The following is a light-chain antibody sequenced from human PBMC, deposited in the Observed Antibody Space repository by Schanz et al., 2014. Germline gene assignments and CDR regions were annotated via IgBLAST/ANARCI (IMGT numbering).Light chain of an antibody. CDR1: QSVSSY. V-gene: IGKV3-11*01. CDR3: QQANIFPLT. Sequence: EIVLTQSPATLSLSPGERATLSCRASQSVSSYLAWYQQKPGQAPRLLIYDASNRATGIPARFSGSGSGTDFTLTISSLQPEDFAAYYCQQANIFPLTFGGGTKVEIK. J-gene: IGKJ4*01. CDR2: DAS.